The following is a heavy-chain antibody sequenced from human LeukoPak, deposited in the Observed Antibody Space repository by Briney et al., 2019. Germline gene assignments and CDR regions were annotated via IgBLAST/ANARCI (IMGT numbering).Heavy chain of an antibody. V-gene: IGHV4-34*01. D-gene: IGHD1-26*01. CDR1: GGSFSGYY. Sequence: PSETLSLTCAVYGGSFSGYYWNWIRQPPGKGLEWIGEIEHSGSTRYNPSLKSRVTISADPSKNQFSLKLRSVTAADTAVYYCARGAREDAFDIWGQGTMVTVSS. CDR2: IEHSGST. J-gene: IGHJ3*02. CDR3: ARGAREDAFDI.